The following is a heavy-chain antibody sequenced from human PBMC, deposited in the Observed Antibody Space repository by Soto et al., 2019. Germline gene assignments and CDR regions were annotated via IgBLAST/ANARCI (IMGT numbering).Heavy chain of an antibody. Sequence: PGGSLRLSCAASGFTFSSYGMHWVRQAPGKGLEWVAVISYDGTNKYYADSVKGRFTISRDKSKNTLYLQMSSLRAEDTAVYYCARAPGGSSWCVDYWGQGTLVTVSS. CDR3: ARAPGGSSWCVDY. CDR2: ISYDGTNK. D-gene: IGHD2-15*01. J-gene: IGHJ4*02. V-gene: IGHV3-30*03. CDR1: GFTFSSYG.